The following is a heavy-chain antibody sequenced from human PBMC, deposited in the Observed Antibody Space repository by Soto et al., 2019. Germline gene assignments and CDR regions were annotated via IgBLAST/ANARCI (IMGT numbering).Heavy chain of an antibody. J-gene: IGHJ3*02. D-gene: IGHD3-3*01. CDR2: IWYDGSNK. Sequence: QVQLVESGGGVVQPGRSLRLSCAASGFTFSSYGMHWVRQAPGKGLEWVAVIWYDGSNKYYADSVKGRFTISRDNSKNTLYLQMNSLRAEDTAVYYCARDQFAVPDYDFWSGYYPPPPHYAFDIWGQGTMVTVSS. CDR1: GFTFSSYG. V-gene: IGHV3-33*01. CDR3: ARDQFAVPDYDFWSGYYPPPPHYAFDI.